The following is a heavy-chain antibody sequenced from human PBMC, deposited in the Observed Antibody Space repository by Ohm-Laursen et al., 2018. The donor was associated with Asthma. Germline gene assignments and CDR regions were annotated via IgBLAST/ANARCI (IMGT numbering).Heavy chain of an antibody. V-gene: IGHV3-30-3*01. J-gene: IGHJ6*02. Sequence: SLRLSCAASGFTFSSYAMHWVRQAPGKGLEWVAVISYDGSSKYYADSVKGRFTISRDNSKNTLYLQMNSLRAEDTAVYYCARDTNHYYYYGMDVWGQGTTVTVSS. CDR2: ISYDGSSK. CDR1: GFTFSSYA. CDR3: ARDTNHYYYYGMDV. D-gene: IGHD2-8*01.